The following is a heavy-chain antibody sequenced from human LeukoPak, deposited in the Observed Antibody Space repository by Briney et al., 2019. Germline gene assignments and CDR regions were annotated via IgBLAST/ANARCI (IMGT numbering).Heavy chain of an antibody. V-gene: IGHV4-30-4*07. CDR1: GGSINSGGYS. CDR3: AREGMVRGAIGY. D-gene: IGHD3-10*01. Sequence: SETLSLTCAVSGGSINSGGYSWSWIRQPPGKGLEWIGYIYYSENTYYNPSLKSRVTISVDTSKNQFSLKLSSVTAADTAVYYCAREGMVRGAIGYWGQGTLVTVSS. J-gene: IGHJ4*02. CDR2: IYYSENT.